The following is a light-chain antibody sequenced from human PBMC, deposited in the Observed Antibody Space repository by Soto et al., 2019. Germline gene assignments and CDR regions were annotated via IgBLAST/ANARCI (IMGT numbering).Light chain of an antibody. CDR2: DAS. V-gene: IGKV3-11*01. CDR3: QQRSRWWT. CDR1: QSVTTF. Sequence: EIVLTQSPATLSLSPGERATLSCRASQSVTTFLAWYQQKSGQAPRLLISDASNWATGIPARFSGSGSGTDFTLTISTLEPEDSAVYYCQQRSRWWTFGQGTKVEIQ. J-gene: IGKJ1*01.